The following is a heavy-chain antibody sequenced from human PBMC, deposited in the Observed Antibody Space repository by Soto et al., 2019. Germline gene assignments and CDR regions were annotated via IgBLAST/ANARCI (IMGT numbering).Heavy chain of an antibody. V-gene: IGHV3-48*01. CDR1: GFTFSSYS. J-gene: IGHJ6*02. Sequence: GGSLRLSCAASGFTFSSYSMNWVRQAPGKGLEWISYISSSTIYYADSVKGRFTISRDNAKNSLYLQMNSLRAEDTALYYCAKGRSYYYYYGVDVWGQGTTVTVSS. CDR3: AKGRSYYYYYGVDV. CDR2: ISSSTI.